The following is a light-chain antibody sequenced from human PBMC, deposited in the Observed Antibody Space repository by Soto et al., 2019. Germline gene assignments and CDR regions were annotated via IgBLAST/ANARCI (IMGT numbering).Light chain of an antibody. Sequence: QSVLTQPPSVSGAPGQRVTISCSGSSSNIGAGYDVNWYRQLPGTAPRLVIYVNTNRPSGVPDRFSASKSGTSASLAITGVQVEDEADYYCQSYDSSLRGAVFGGGTKVTV. CDR2: VNT. V-gene: IGLV1-40*01. CDR3: QSYDSSLRGAV. CDR1: SSNIGAGYD. J-gene: IGLJ2*01.